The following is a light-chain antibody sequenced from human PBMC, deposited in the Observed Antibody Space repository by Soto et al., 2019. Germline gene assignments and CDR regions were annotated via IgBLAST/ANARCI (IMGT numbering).Light chain of an antibody. Sequence: VLRRIIGPLSLSPGERATLSCRVSQSDGCSYLDWYLQKPGQAPRLLIYGASSRATGIPDRFSGSGSGTDFTLTISRVEAEDVAVYYCKQSVISPGTFGQGTKVDI. CDR3: KQSVISPGT. V-gene: IGKV3-20*01. J-gene: IGKJ1*01. CDR1: QSDGCSY. CDR2: GAS.